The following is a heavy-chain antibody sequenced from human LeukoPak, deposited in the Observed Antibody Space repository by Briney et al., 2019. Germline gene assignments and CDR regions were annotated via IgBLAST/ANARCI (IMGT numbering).Heavy chain of an antibody. CDR2: IYYSGST. Sequence: SETLSLTCTVSGVSISSGDYYWSWIRQPPGKGLEWIGYIYYSGSTYYNPSLKSRVTISVDTSKNQFSLKLSSVTAADTAVYYCARAARAAAGGYFDYWGQGTLATVSS. CDR3: ARAARAAAGGYFDY. CDR1: GVSISSGDYY. V-gene: IGHV4-30-4*01. D-gene: IGHD6-13*01. J-gene: IGHJ4*02.